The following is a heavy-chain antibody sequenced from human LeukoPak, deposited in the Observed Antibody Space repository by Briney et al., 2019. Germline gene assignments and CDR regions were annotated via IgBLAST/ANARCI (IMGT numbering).Heavy chain of an antibody. D-gene: IGHD4-17*01. V-gene: IGHV3-74*01. CDR3: ARDVTYDYYGDYGFLDY. Sequence: GGSLRLSCAASGFTFNNYAISWVRQAPTKGLVWVSRINSDGSSTSYADSVKGRFTISRDNAKNTLYLQMNSLRAEDTAVYYCARDVTYDYYGDYGFLDYWGQGTLVTVSS. CDR2: INSDGSST. J-gene: IGHJ4*02. CDR1: GFTFNNYA.